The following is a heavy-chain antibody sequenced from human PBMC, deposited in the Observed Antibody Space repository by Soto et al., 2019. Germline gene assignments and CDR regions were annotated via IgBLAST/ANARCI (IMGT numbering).Heavy chain of an antibody. Sequence: QVQLVQSGAEVKKPGSSVKVSCKASGGTFSSYAISWVRQAPGQGLEWMGGIIPIFGTANYAQKFQGRVTITADESTSTAYMELTSLRSEDTAVYYCARGVQRLLQLWTYYYGMDVWGQGTTVTVSS. D-gene: IGHD5-18*01. J-gene: IGHJ6*02. V-gene: IGHV1-69*12. CDR1: GGTFSSYA. CDR3: ARGVQRLLQLWTYYYGMDV. CDR2: IIPIFGTA.